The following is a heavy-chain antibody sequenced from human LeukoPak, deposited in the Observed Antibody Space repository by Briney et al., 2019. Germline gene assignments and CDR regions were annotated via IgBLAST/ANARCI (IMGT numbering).Heavy chain of an antibody. CDR1: GYTFTGYY. Sequence: ASVKVSCKASGYTFTGYYMHWVRQAPGQGLEWMGWINPNSGGTNYAQKFQGRVTMTRDTSISTAYMELSRLRSDDTAVYYCARGGRDGYNMKGFDYWGQGTLVTVSS. J-gene: IGHJ4*02. V-gene: IGHV1-2*02. D-gene: IGHD5-24*01. CDR3: ARGGRDGYNMKGFDY. CDR2: INPNSGGT.